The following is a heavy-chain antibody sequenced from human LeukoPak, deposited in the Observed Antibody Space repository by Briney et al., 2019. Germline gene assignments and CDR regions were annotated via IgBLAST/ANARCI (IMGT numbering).Heavy chain of an antibody. V-gene: IGHV1-18*01. CDR2: ISAYNGNT. CDR1: GYTFTSYG. J-gene: IGHJ4*02. CDR3: AINPQQLVLNLY. Sequence: VSVKVSCKASGYTFTSYGISWVRQAPGQGLEWMGWISAYNGNTNYAQKLQGRVTMTTDTSTSTAYMELRSLRSDDTAVYYCAINPQQLVLNLYWGQGTLVTVSS. D-gene: IGHD6-13*01.